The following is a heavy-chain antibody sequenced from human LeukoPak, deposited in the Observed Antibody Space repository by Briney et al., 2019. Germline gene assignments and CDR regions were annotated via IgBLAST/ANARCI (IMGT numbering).Heavy chain of an antibody. J-gene: IGHJ4*02. CDR1: GFTFSSYA. D-gene: IGHD3-22*01. V-gene: IGHV3-23*01. CDR2: TSGSGGST. CDR3: DTSYYYDSSGYYWIGY. Sequence: GGSLRLSCAASGFTFSSYAMSWVRQAPGKGLEWVSATSGSGGSTYYADSVKGRFTISRDNSKNTLYLQMNSLRAEDTAVYYCDTSYYYDSSGYYWIGYWGQGTLVTVSS.